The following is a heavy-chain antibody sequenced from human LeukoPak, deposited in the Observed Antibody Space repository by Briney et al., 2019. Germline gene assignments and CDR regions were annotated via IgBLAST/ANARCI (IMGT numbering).Heavy chain of an antibody. CDR2: IYYSGST. D-gene: IGHD1-1*01. CDR1: GGTISSGDYY. CDR3: ARDQNGNYYYYGMDV. J-gene: IGHJ6*02. V-gene: IGHV4-30-4*01. Sequence: SQTLSLTCTVSGGTISSGDYYWTWIRQPPGKGLEWIGYIYYSGSTYYNPSLKSRVTTSVDTSKNQFSLKLSSVTAADTAVYYCARDQNGNYYYYGMDVWGRGTTVTVSS.